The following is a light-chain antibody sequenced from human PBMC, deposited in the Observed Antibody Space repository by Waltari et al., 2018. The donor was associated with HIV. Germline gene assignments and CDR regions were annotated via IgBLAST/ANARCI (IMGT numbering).Light chain of an antibody. CDR2: SNN. CDR1: RSNIGSNN. Sequence: QSVLTQPPSASGTPGQRVTISCSGSRSNIGSNNVNWYQQLPGTAPKLVIYSNNQRPSVVPDRFSGSKSGTSASLAISGLQSEDEADYYCSAWDDNVNALFGGGTRLTVV. CDR3: SAWDDNVNAL. V-gene: IGLV1-44*01. J-gene: IGLJ2*01.